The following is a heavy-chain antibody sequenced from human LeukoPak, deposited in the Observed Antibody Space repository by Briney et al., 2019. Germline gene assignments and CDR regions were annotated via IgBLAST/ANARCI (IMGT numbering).Heavy chain of an antibody. CDR2: IIPIFGTA. Sequence: ASVKVSCKASEGTFSSYAISWVRQAPGQGLEWMGGIIPIFGTANYAQKFQGRVTITTDESTSTAYMELSSLRSEDTAVSYCARVSSSSPERWFDPWGQGTLVTVSS. CDR3: ARVSSSSPERWFDP. J-gene: IGHJ5*02. V-gene: IGHV1-69*05. D-gene: IGHD6-6*01. CDR1: EGTFSSYA.